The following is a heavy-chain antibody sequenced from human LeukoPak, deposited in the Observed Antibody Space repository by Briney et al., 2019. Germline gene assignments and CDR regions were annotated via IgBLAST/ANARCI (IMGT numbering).Heavy chain of an antibody. Sequence: PGRSLRLSCAASGFTFDDYAMHWVRQAPGRGLEWVSGVNWNSNNIGSADSVKGRFTTSRDNAKKSLYLQMNSLRAEDTAVYYCAELGITMIGGVWGKGTTVTISS. D-gene: IGHD3-10*02. V-gene: IGHV3-9*01. J-gene: IGHJ6*04. CDR1: GFTFDDYA. CDR3: AELGITMIGGV. CDR2: VNWNSNNI.